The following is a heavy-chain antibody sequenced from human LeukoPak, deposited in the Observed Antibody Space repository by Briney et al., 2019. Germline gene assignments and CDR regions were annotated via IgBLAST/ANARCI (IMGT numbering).Heavy chain of an antibody. CDR3: ARITYDFWSGYYMPDDP. CDR1: GYTFTNYG. J-gene: IGHJ5*02. CDR2: ISIYNGNT. D-gene: IGHD3-3*01. Sequence: GASVKVSCXASGYTFTNYGISWVRQAPGQGLEWMGWISIYNGNTDYARKLRGRVTMTTDTSTSTAYMELRSLRSDDTAVYYCARITYDFWSGYYMPDDPWGQGTLVTVSS. V-gene: IGHV1-18*01.